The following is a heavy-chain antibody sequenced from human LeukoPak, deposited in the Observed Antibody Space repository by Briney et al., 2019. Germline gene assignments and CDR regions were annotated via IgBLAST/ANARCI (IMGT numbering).Heavy chain of an antibody. CDR3: AREEWSGRYYAGYFDS. D-gene: IGHD1-26*01. V-gene: IGHV3-48*01. CDR1: GFTFSSYS. Sequence: PGGSLRLSCAASGFTFSSYSMNWVRQAPGKGLEWVSYIRSSSSTIYYADSVKGRFTISRDNSKNTLYLQMNSLRAEDTAVYYCAREEWSGRYYAGYFDSWGQGTLVTVSS. J-gene: IGHJ4*02. CDR2: IRSSSSTI.